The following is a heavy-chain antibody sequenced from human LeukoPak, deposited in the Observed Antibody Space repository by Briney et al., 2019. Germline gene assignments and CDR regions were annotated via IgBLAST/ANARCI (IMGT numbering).Heavy chain of an antibody. Sequence: GGSPRLVSAASRFTFSSYDMHGVRDAPGKGLERVAVISYDGSNKYYADSVKGRFTISRDNSKNTLYLQMNSLRAEDTAVYYCARDPQVATDYYYYYMDVWGKGTTVTVSS. V-gene: IGHV3-30*01. CDR2: ISYDGSNK. CDR1: RFTFSSYD. CDR3: ARDPQVATDYYYYYMDV. D-gene: IGHD5-12*01. J-gene: IGHJ6*03.